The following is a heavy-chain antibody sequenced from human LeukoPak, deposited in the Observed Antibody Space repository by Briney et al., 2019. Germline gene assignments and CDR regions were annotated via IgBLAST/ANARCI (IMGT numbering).Heavy chain of an antibody. CDR1: GFSFGDYA. J-gene: IGHJ4*02. CDR2: IRSKAYGGTT. CDR3: TTRVVRGVIDY. V-gene: IGHV3-49*03. Sequence: GGSLRLSCTASGFSFGDYAMSWFRQAPGKGLEWVGFIRSKAYGGTTEYAASVKGRFTISRDDSKSIAYLQMNSLKTEDTAVYYCTTRVVRGVIDYWGQGTLVTVSS. D-gene: IGHD3-10*01.